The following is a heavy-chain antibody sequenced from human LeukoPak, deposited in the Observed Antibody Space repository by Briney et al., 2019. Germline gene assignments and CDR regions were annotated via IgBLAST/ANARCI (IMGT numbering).Heavy chain of an antibody. CDR1: GGSISSYY. D-gene: IGHD2-15*01. V-gene: IGHV4-4*07. CDR3: ARDPHYCSDGPCSGY. J-gene: IGHJ4*02. CDR2: IYSSGST. Sequence: PSETLSLTCTVSGGSISSYYWSWIRQPAGKGLEWIGRIYSSGSTNYNPSLKSRVTMSVDTSKNQFSLKLSSVTAADTAVYYCARDPHYCSDGPCSGYWGQGTQVTVSS.